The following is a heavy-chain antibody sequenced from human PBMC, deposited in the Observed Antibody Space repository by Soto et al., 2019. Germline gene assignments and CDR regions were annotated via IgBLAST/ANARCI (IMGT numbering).Heavy chain of an antibody. CDR3: ARVSYYDFWIGYLNANWFDP. J-gene: IGHJ5*02. Sequence: GGSLRLSCAASGFTFDDYAMHWVRQAPGKGLEWVSRINSDGSSTSYADSVKGRFTISRDNAKNTLYLQMNSLRAEDTAVYYCARVSYYDFWIGYLNANWFDPWGQGNLATVSS. D-gene: IGHD3-3*01. CDR1: GFTFDDYA. V-gene: IGHV3-74*01. CDR2: INSDGSST.